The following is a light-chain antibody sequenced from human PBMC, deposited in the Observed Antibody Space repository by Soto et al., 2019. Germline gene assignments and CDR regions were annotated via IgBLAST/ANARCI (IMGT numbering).Light chain of an antibody. CDR1: QSVSNSY. Sequence: EIVLTQSPGTLSLSPGERATLSCRASQSVSNSYLAWYQQKLGQAPRLLIYGASSRATGIPDRFSGSGSGTDFTLTISRLEPEDFAVYYCQQYGTSSLTFGGGTKVKIK. CDR2: GAS. J-gene: IGKJ4*01. CDR3: QQYGTSSLT. V-gene: IGKV3-20*01.